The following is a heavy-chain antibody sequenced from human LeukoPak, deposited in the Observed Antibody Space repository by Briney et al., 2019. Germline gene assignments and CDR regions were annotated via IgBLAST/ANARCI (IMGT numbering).Heavy chain of an antibody. CDR2: ISYDGSNK. CDR1: GFTFSSYG. CDR3: AKDRYYDSGSYYFDY. V-gene: IGHV3-30*18. J-gene: IGHJ4*02. Sequence: GGSLRLSCAASGFTFSSYGMHWVRQAPGKGLEWVAVISYDGSNKYYADSVKGRFTISRDNSKNTLYLQMNSLRAEDTAVYYCAKDRYYDSGSYYFDYWGQGTLVTVSS. D-gene: IGHD3-10*01.